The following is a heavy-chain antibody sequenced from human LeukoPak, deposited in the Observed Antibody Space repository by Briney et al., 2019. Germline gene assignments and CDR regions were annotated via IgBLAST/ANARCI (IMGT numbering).Heavy chain of an antibody. V-gene: IGHV1-8*01. CDR3: ARIAGYSSHFDY. Sequence: GASVEVSCKASGYTFTSYDINWVRQATGQGLEWMGWMNPNSGNTGYAQKFQGRVTMTRNTSISTAYMELSSLRSEDTAVYYCARIAGYSSHFDYWGQGTLVTVSS. D-gene: IGHD5-18*01. J-gene: IGHJ4*02. CDR1: GYTFTSYD. CDR2: MNPNSGNT.